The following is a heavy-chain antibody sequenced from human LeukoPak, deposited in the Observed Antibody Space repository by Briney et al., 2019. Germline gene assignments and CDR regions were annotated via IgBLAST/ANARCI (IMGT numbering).Heavy chain of an antibody. J-gene: IGHJ6*02. Sequence: GESLKISCKGSGYSFTTYWIGWVRQMPGKGLEWMGIIHPGDSDTRYSPSFQGQVTISADKSISTAYLQWSSVKASDSAMFYCARVRFNGMDVWGQGTTVTVSS. CDR2: IHPGDSDT. CDR1: GYSFTTYW. CDR3: ARVRFNGMDV. V-gene: IGHV5-51*06.